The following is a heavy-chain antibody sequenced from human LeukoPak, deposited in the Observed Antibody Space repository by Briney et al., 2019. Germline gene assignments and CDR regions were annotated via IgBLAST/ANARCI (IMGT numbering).Heavy chain of an antibody. V-gene: IGHV1-24*01. CDR2: FDPEDGET. CDR1: GYTLTELS. Sequence: APVTVSCKVSGYTLTELSMHWVRQVPGKGLEWMGGFDPEDGETIYAQKFQGRVTMTEDTSIDTAYMELSSLRSEDTAVYYCGTYERIGDWGQGTLVTVSS. CDR3: GTYERIGD. D-gene: IGHD2-15*01. J-gene: IGHJ4*02.